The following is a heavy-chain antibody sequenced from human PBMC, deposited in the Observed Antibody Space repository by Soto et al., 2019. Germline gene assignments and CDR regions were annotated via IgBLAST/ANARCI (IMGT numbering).Heavy chain of an antibody. CDR1: GGSFSGYY. J-gene: IGHJ6*02. Sequence: SETLSLTCAVYGGSFSGYYWSWIRQPPGKGLEWIGEINHSGSTNYNPSLKSRVTISVDTSKNQFSLKLSSVTAADTAVYYCARGLWVSSWYYYGMEVWGQGTTVTVSS. CDR3: ARGLWVSSWYYYGMEV. D-gene: IGHD6-13*01. V-gene: IGHV4-34*01. CDR2: INHSGST.